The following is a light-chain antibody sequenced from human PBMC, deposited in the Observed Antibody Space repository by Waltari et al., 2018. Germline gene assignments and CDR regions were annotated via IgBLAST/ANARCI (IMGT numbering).Light chain of an antibody. J-gene: IGLJ2*01. CDR3: SSYSRGSSFVL. Sequence: QSALTQPASVSGSPGQSITISCTGTSGDIGGFALVSWYQQHPGKVPRLLIYEGTTRPSGVSSRFSGSKSDNSATLTISALQTEDEADYYCSSYSRGSSFVLFGGGTRLTVL. CDR1: SGDIGGFAL. CDR2: EGT. V-gene: IGLV2-23*03.